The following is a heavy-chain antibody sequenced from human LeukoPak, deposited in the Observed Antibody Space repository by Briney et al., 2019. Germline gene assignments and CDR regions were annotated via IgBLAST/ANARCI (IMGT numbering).Heavy chain of an antibody. V-gene: IGHV4-61*02. CDR3: VRRLVVAASFDY. CDR1: GGSISSGSYY. J-gene: IGHJ4*02. Sequence: PSETLSLTCTVSGGSISSGSYYWSWIRQPAGKGLEWIGRIYTSGSTNYNPSLKSRVTISVDTSKNQFSLKLSSVTAADTAVYYCVRRLVVAASFDYWGQGTLVTVSS. D-gene: IGHD2-15*01. CDR2: IYTSGST.